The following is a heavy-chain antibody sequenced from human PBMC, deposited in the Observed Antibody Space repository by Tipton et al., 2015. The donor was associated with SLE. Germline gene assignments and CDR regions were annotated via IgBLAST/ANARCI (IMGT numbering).Heavy chain of an antibody. Sequence: GSLRLSCAASGFTFSTQWMYWVRLGPGKGLEWVSRINHDGSSTVYADTVKGRFTISRDNAKDTLYLQMNSLRAEDTAVYYCARIHYYGSGSRDYWGQGTLVTVSS. V-gene: IGHV3-74*01. D-gene: IGHD3-10*01. J-gene: IGHJ4*02. CDR3: ARIHYYGSGSRDY. CDR1: GFTFSTQW. CDR2: INHDGSST.